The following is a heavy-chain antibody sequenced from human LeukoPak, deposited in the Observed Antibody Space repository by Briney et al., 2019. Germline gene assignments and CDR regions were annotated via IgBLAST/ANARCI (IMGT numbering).Heavy chain of an antibody. CDR1: GGSISSSSYY. V-gene: IGHV4-39*01. J-gene: IGHJ4*02. CDR3: ARVARGPTGGAVDY. Sequence: PSETLSLTCTVSGGSISSSSYYWGWIRQPPGKGLEWIGSIYYSGSTYYNPSLKSRVTISVDTSKNQFSLKLSSVTAADTAVYYCARVARGPTGGAVDYWGQGTLVTVSS. D-gene: IGHD3-16*01. CDR2: IYYSGST.